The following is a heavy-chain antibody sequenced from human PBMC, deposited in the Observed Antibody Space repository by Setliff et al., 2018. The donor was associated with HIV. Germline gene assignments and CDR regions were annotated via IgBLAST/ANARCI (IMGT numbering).Heavy chain of an antibody. CDR1: GGSISSHY. V-gene: IGHV4-59*11. CDR2: IYYSGST. J-gene: IGHJ5*02. D-gene: IGHD3-22*01. Sequence: SETLSLTCTVSGGSISSHYWSWIRQPPGKGLEWIGYIYYSGSTNYNPSLKSRVTISVDTSKNQFSLKLSSVTAADTAVYYCAREYYYDSSGYYYGWFDPWGQGTLVTVSS. CDR3: AREYYYDSSGYYYGWFDP.